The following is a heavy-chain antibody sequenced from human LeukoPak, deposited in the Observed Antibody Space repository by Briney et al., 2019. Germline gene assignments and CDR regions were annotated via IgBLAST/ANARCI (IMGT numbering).Heavy chain of an antibody. CDR2: ISSSSSYI. Sequence: PGGSLRLSCAASGFTFSSYSMNWVRQAPGKGLEWVSSISSSSSYIYYADSVKGRFTISRDNAENSLYLQMNSLRAEDTAVYYCARDARLRFLEWPPPFGAFDIWGQGTMVTVSS. J-gene: IGHJ3*02. CDR3: ARDARLRFLEWPPPFGAFDI. CDR1: GFTFSSYS. D-gene: IGHD3-3*01. V-gene: IGHV3-21*01.